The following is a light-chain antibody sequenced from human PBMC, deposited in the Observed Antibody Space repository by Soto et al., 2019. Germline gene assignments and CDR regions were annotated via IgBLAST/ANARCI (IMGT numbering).Light chain of an antibody. Sequence: IQMTQSPSSLSTSVGDRVTITVRASQGISTFLNWYQQKPGKAPRLLIYAASRLQSGVPARFSGSGVETDFTLAITSLQPEDFGIYYCQQSYALVRTFGGGTKVDIK. J-gene: IGKJ4*01. CDR3: QQSYALVRT. CDR1: QGISTF. CDR2: AAS. V-gene: IGKV1-39*01.